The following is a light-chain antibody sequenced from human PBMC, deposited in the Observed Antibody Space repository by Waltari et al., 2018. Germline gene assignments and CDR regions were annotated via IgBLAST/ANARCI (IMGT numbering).Light chain of an antibody. J-gene: IGLJ3*02. V-gene: IGLV3-25*03. Sequence: SYELTQPPSVSVSPGQTARVTCSGSELPNKYAYWYRQKPGQAPILLIYTDTERPSGIPERFSGSSSGTTVTLTITEVQAEDEADYYCQSTDATGTFRVFGGGTKLTVL. CDR3: QSTDATGTFRV. CDR2: TDT. CDR1: ELPNKY.